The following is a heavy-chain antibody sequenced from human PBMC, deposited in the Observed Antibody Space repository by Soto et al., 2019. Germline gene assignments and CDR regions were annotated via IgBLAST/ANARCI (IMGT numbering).Heavy chain of an antibody. CDR3: AMGMTTDNWFDP. CDR1: GYTFTSYY. J-gene: IGHJ5*02. V-gene: IGHV1-46*01. D-gene: IGHD4-4*01. CDR2: INPSGGST. Sequence: GASVKVSCKASGYTFTSYYMHWVRQAPGQGLEWMGIINPSGGSTSYAQKFQGRVTMTRDTSTSTDYMELSSLRSEDTAVYYCAMGMTTDNWFDPWGQGTLVTVSS.